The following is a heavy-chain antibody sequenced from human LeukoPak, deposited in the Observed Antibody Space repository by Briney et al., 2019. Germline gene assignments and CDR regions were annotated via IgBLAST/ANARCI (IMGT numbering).Heavy chain of an antibody. CDR2: VKNDGST. Sequence: GGSLRLSCVVSGFTSGFTFSSRRMHWVRQAPGKGLVWVSLVKNDGSTNYADSVKGRFTVSRDNAENTLYLQMNNLRVEDTALYFCHPLGYTSNWGQGTLVTVSS. CDR3: HPLGYTSN. D-gene: IGHD6-13*01. J-gene: IGHJ4*02. CDR1: GFTFSSRR. V-gene: IGHV3-74*01.